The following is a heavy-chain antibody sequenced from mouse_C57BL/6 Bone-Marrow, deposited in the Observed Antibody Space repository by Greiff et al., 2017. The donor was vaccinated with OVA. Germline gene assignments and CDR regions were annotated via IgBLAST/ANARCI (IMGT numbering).Heavy chain of an antibody. CDR1: GFTFSDYY. CDR3: ARRSYDGYPYWYFDV. Sequence: EVQRVESGGGLVQPGGSLKLSCAASGFTFSDYYMYWVRQTPEKRLEWVAYISNGGGSTYYPDTVKGRFTISRDNAKNTLYLQMSRLKSEDTAMYYCARRSYDGYPYWYFDVWGTGTTVTVSS. D-gene: IGHD2-3*01. J-gene: IGHJ1*03. CDR2: ISNGGGST. V-gene: IGHV5-12*01.